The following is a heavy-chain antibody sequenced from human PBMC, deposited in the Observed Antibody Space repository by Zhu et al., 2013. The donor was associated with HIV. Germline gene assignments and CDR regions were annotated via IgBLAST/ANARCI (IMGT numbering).Heavy chain of an antibody. V-gene: IGHV1-18*01. CDR2: ISAYNGNT. Sequence: QVQLVQSGAEVKKPGASVKVSCKASGYTFTSYGISWVRQAPGQGLEWMGWISAYNGNTNYAQKLQGRVTMTTDTSTSTAYMELRSLRSDDTAVYYCARVGSIDIVLMVYLSYFDYWGQGTLVTVSS. D-gene: IGHD2-8*01. CDR3: ARVGSIDIVLMVYLSYFDY. CDR1: GYTFTSYG. J-gene: IGHJ4*02.